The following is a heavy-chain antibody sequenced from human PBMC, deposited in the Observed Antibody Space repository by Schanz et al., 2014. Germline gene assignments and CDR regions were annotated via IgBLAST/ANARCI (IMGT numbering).Heavy chain of an antibody. J-gene: IGHJ4*02. CDR2: IWYDENNK. D-gene: IGHD3-10*01. Sequence: QVQLVESGGGVVQPGRSLRLSCAAYGFTLSSYAMHWVRQAPGKGLEWVAVIWYDENNKYYADSVKGRFTMSRDNSKNTLYLQMNSLRAEDTAMYYCARANYRRKINFDYWGRGTLVTVSS. CDR3: ARANYRRKINFDY. V-gene: IGHV3-33*08. CDR1: GFTLSSYA.